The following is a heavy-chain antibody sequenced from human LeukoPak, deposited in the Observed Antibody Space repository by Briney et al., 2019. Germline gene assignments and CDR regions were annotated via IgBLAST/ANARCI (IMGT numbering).Heavy chain of an antibody. V-gene: IGHV3-74*01. CDR3: VSGSLQSGYNFDY. Sequence: GGSLRLSCAASGLTFSNYWMHWIRQVPGKGLVWVSHIKYDGSATNYADSVKGRFTISRDNAKNTLYLQMNSLRAEDTAVYFCVSGSLQSGYNFDYWGQGALVTVSS. J-gene: IGHJ4*02. CDR2: IKYDGSAT. D-gene: IGHD3-3*01. CDR1: GLTFSNYW.